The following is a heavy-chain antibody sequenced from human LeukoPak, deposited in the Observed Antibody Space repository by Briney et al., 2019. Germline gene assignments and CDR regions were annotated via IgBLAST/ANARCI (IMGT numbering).Heavy chain of an antibody. CDR3: ARKQVEPDRYFDY. CDR1: GYTFTTYS. V-gene: IGHV7-4-1*02. CDR2: INTNTGNP. J-gene: IGHJ4*02. Sequence: GASVKVSCKASGYTFTTYSLNWVRQAPGQGLAWMGWINTNTGNPTYAQGLTGRFVFSLDTSVSTAFLQISSLEAEDTAVYYCARKQVEPDRYFDYWGQGTLVTVSS. D-gene: IGHD6-6*01.